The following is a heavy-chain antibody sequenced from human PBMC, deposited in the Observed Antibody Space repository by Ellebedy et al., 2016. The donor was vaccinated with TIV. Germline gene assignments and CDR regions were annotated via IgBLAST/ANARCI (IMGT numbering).Heavy chain of an antibody. D-gene: IGHD6-13*01. CDR2: IYHSGST. CDR3: ARERSPAAANWFDP. J-gene: IGHJ5*02. CDR1: GGSISSSNW. Sequence: MPSETLSLTCAVSGGSISSSNWWSWVRQPPGKGLEWIGEIYHSGSTNYNPSLKSRVTISVDKSKNQFSRKLSSVTAADTAVYYCARERSPAAANWFDPWGQGTLVTVSS. V-gene: IGHV4-4*02.